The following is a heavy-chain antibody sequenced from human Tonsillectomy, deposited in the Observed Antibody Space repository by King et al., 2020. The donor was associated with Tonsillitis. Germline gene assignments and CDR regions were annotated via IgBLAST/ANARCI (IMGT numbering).Heavy chain of an antibody. V-gene: IGHV3-23*04. CDR3: AKDQLELEYFDY. CDR2: ITDSGNNT. D-gene: IGHD1-7*01. CDR1: GFTFSSYA. J-gene: IGHJ4*02. Sequence: DVQLVESGGGLVQPGGSLRLSCAASGFTFSSYAMSWVRQAPGKGLEWVSGITDSGNNTYSAESVKGRFTISRDNSKNTLYLQMNSLRAEDTAVYYCAKDQLELEYFDYWGQGALVTVSS.